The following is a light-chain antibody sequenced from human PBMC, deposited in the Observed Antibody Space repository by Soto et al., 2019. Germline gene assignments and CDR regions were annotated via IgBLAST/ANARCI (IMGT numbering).Light chain of an antibody. CDR2: EVS. CDR1: SSDVGGYNY. Sequence: QSVPTQPASVSGSPGQSITISCIGTSSDVGGYNYVSWYQQNPGKAPKLMIYEVSNRPSGVSNRFSGSKSGNTASLTISGLQAEDEAYYYCSSFSSSSTLPNWVFGGGTKLTVL. V-gene: IGLV2-14*01. J-gene: IGLJ3*02. CDR3: SSFSSSSTLPNWV.